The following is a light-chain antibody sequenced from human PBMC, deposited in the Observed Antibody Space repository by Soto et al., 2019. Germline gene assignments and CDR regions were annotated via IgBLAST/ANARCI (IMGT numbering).Light chain of an antibody. V-gene: IGKV3-20*01. CDR3: QQYGTLIT. CDR2: GSF. J-gene: IGKJ5*01. CDR1: QSVSSSY. Sequence: EIVLTQSPGTLSLSPGERATLSYRASQSVSSSYLAWYQQKPGQAPRLLIYGSFSRATGIPDRFSGSGSGTDFTLTISRLEPEDSAVYYCQQYGTLITFGQGTRLEI.